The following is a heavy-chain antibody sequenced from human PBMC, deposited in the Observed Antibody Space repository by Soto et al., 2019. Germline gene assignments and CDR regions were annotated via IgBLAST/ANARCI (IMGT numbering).Heavy chain of an antibody. D-gene: IGHD3-10*01. Sequence: GSLRLSCAASGFSVSTNYMSWVRQAPGKGLEWVSVIYGGGSTYYADSVKGRFAISRDISKDMVYLQMNSLRAEDTAVYYCARGGWTYYFDYWGQGTLVTVSS. CDR1: GFSVSTNY. J-gene: IGHJ4*02. CDR3: ARGGWTYYFDY. V-gene: IGHV3-53*01. CDR2: IYGGGST.